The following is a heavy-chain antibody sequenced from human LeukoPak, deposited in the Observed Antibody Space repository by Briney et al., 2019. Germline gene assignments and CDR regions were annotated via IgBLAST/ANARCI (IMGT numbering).Heavy chain of an antibody. V-gene: IGHV4-59*01. Sequence: SETLSLTCPVSGGSLSSYYWSWLRQPPGKGLEWIGYIYYSGNTNYNPSHKSRVTISVDTSKNQFSLKLSSVTGADTAVYYCAREAPSRYYFDYWGQGTLVTVSS. CDR2: IYYSGNT. CDR3: AREAPSRYYFDY. CDR1: GGSLSSYY. J-gene: IGHJ4*02.